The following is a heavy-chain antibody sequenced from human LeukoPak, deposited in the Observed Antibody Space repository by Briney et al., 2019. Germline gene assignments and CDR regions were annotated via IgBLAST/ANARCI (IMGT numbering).Heavy chain of an antibody. D-gene: IGHD3-22*01. J-gene: IGHJ4*02. CDR2: ISSSSSYI. CDR1: GFTFSSYI. V-gene: IGHV3-21*01. CDR3: ARDLGYYYDSSGYISAIDY. Sequence: NPGGSLRLSCAASGFTFSSYIMNWVRQAPGKGLEWVSSISSSSSYIYYADSVKGRFTISRDNAKNSLYLQMNSLRAEDTAVYYCARDLGYYYDSSGYISAIDYWGQGTLVTVSS.